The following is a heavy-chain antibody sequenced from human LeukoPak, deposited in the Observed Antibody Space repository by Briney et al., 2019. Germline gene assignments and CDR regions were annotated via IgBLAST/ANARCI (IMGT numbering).Heavy chain of an antibody. Sequence: ASVKVSCKASGYTFTGYYMHWVRQAPGQGLEWMGWINPNSGGTNHAQKFQGRVTMTRDTSISTAYMELSRLRSEDLAVYYCARTRDYGGNWGFDYWGQGTLVTVSS. CDR3: ARTRDYGGNWGFDY. J-gene: IGHJ4*02. CDR2: INPNSGGT. D-gene: IGHD4-23*01. V-gene: IGHV1-2*02. CDR1: GYTFTGYY.